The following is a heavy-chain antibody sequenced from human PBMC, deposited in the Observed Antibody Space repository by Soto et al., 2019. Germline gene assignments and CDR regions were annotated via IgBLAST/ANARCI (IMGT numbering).Heavy chain of an antibody. CDR1: GGSISSYY. Sequence: SETLSLTCTVSGGSISSYYWSWIRQSPGKGLEWIGYIYYSGSTNYNPSLKSRVTISVDTSKNHFSLKLSSVIAADTAVYYCARVPYNILTGYETHYGMDVWGQGTTVTVS. V-gene: IGHV4-59*01. D-gene: IGHD3-9*01. CDR3: ARVPYNILTGYETHYGMDV. J-gene: IGHJ6*02. CDR2: IYYSGST.